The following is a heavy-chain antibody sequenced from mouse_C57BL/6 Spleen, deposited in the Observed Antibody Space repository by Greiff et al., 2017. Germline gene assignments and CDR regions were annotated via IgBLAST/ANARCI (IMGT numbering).Heavy chain of an antibody. CDR3: ARKKGNPNWYFDV. CDR2: IWTGGGT. Sequence: VKLMESGPGLVAPSPRLSITCTVSGFSLTSYAISWVRQPPGKGLEWLGVIWTGGGTNYNSALKSRLSISKDNTKSQVFLKMNSLQTDDTARYYCARKKGNPNWYFDVWGTGTTVTVSS. J-gene: IGHJ1*03. D-gene: IGHD2-1*01. V-gene: IGHV2-9-1*01. CDR1: GFSLTSYA.